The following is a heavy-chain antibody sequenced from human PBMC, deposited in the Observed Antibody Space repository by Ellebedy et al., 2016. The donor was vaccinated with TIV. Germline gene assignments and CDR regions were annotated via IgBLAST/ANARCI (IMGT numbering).Heavy chain of an antibody. CDR3: AHRRSGGSYPTYFDY. CDR1: GFSLSTSGVG. CDR2: IYWDDDK. V-gene: IGHV2-5*02. D-gene: IGHD1-26*01. Sequence: SGPTLVKPTQTLTLTCTFSGFSLSTSGVGVGWIRQPPGKALEWLALIYWDDDKRYSPSLKSRLTITKDTSKNQVVLTMTNMDPVDTATYYCAHRRSGGSYPTYFDYWGQGTLVTVSS. J-gene: IGHJ4*02.